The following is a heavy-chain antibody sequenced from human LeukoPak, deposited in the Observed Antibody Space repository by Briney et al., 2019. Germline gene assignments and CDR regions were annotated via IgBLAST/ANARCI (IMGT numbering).Heavy chain of an antibody. Sequence: GASVKVSCKASGYTFTSYDINWVRQATGQGLEWMGWVNPNSGNTGYAQKFQGRVTMTRNTSISTAYMELSSLRSEDTAVYYCARRHYVWGNYYYYYYMDVWGKGTTVTVSS. V-gene: IGHV1-8*02. CDR3: ARRHYVWGNYYYYYYMDV. D-gene: IGHD3-16*01. CDR1: GYTFTSYD. CDR2: VNPNSGNT. J-gene: IGHJ6*03.